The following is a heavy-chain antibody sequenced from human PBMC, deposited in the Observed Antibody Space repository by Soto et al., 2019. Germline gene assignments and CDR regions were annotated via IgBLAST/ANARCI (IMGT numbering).Heavy chain of an antibody. CDR1: GFTFSSFG. CDR3: AKGKGVGATPDGANC. CDR2: VRSDGDTK. D-gene: IGHD1-26*01. V-gene: IGHV3-23*01. J-gene: IGHJ4*02. Sequence: EVQVLESGGGLVQPGGSLRLSCAASGFTFSSFGMNWVRQAPGKGLEWVSGVRSDGDTKYNAESVKGRFTVSRDTSKNTVYLQMNSLRAEDTAVYYCAKGKGVGATPDGANCWGQGTPVTVSS.